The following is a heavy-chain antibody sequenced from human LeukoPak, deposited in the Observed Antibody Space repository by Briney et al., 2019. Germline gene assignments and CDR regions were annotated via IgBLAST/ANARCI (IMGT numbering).Heavy chain of an antibody. CDR1: GGSIGASINSPNW. CDR3: VTNSIGYCSGGNCYQVSDS. J-gene: IGHJ4*02. CDR2: IFHSGGT. D-gene: IGHD2-15*01. Sequence: SETLSLTCAVSGGSIGASINSPNWWSWVRQPPGKGLEWIGEIFHSGGTNSNPSLKSRVTMSVDKSKNQFSLNLTSVTAADTAVYYCVTNSIGYCSGGNCYQVSDSWGQGSLVTVSS. V-gene: IGHV4-4*02.